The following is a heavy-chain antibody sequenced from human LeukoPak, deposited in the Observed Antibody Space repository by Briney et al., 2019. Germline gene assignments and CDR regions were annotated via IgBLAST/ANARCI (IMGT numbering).Heavy chain of an antibody. J-gene: IGHJ2*01. CDR3: ARSEAVARSFDL. CDR1: GFTFSAYW. CDR2: LNTDGSDT. V-gene: IGHV3-74*01. D-gene: IGHD6-19*01. Sequence: GGSLRLSCAASGFTFSAYWMHWVRQAPGKGLVWVSRLNTDGSDTRCADSVPGRFTISRDNAKNTLYLQMISLRAEDTAVYYCARSEAVARSFDLWGRGTLVTVSS.